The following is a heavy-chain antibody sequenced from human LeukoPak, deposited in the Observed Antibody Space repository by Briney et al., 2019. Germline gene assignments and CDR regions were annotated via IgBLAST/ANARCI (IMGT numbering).Heavy chain of an antibody. V-gene: IGHV3-7*01. Sequence: GGSLILSCSASGFNFSAFWMTWVRQAPGKGLEWVANIKQDGGEIYYVDSVKGRFTISRDNAKNSLYLQMNSLRAEDTAVYYCARDPLSTVSSGWYVDYWGQGTLVTVSS. D-gene: IGHD6-19*01. CDR3: ARDPLSTVSSGWYVDY. CDR2: IKQDGGEI. CDR1: GFNFSAFW. J-gene: IGHJ4*02.